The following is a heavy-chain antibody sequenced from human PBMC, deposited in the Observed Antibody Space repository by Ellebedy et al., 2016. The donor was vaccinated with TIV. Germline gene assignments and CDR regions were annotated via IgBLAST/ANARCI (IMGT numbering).Heavy chain of an antibody. Sequence: GGSLRLSCAASGFTVSSYYMSWVRQAPGKGLVWVSRISREGDITNYADSVKGRFTISRDNAKNTLSLQRNGLRVEETALYYCTTDEGGSFDSWGQGTLVTVSS. CDR2: ISREGDIT. J-gene: IGHJ4*02. CDR3: TTDEGGSFDS. D-gene: IGHD2-15*01. CDR1: GFTVSSYY. V-gene: IGHV3-74*01.